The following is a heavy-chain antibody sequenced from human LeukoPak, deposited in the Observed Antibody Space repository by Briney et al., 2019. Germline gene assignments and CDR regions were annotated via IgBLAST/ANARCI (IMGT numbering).Heavy chain of an antibody. CDR2: INHSGST. J-gene: IGHJ6*03. V-gene: IGHV4-34*01. D-gene: IGHD3-22*01. Sequence: PSETLSLTCAVYGGSFSGYYWSWIRQPPGKGLEWNGEINHSGSTNYNPSLKSRVTISVDTSKNQFSLKLSSVTAADTAVYYCARQARQYYYDSSGYYYYYYYMDVWVKGTTVTISS. CDR1: GGSFSGYY. CDR3: ARQARQYYYDSSGYYYYYYYMDV.